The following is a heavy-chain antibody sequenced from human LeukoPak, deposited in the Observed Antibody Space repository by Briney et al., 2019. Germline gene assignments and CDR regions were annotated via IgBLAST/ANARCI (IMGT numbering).Heavy chain of an antibody. CDR2: ISACNGNT. CDR3: ARVYCSSTSCSYMDV. CDR1: GYTFTSYG. Sequence: AASVKVSCKASGYTFTSYGISWVRQAPGQGLEWMGWISACNGNTNYAQKLQGRVTMTTDTSTSTAYMELRSLRSDDTAVYYCARVYCSSTSCSYMDVWGKGTTVTVSS. J-gene: IGHJ6*03. V-gene: IGHV1-18*01. D-gene: IGHD2-2*01.